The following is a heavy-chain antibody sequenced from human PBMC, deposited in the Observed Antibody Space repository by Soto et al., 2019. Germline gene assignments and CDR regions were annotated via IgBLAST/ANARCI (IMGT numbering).Heavy chain of an antibody. CDR2: IYYSGST. CDR3: ARSYYDILTGYYPYYYYGMDV. J-gene: IGHJ6*02. CDR1: GGSISSGGYY. D-gene: IGHD3-9*01. Sequence: PSETLSLTCTVSGGSISSGGYYWSWIRQHPGKGLEWIGYIYYSGSTYYNPSLKSRVTISVDTSKNQFSLKLSSVTAADTAVYYCARSYYDILTGYYPYYYYGMDVWGQGTTVTVSS. V-gene: IGHV4-39*01.